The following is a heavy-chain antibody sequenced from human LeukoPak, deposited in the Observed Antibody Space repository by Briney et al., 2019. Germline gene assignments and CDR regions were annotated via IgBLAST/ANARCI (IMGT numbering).Heavy chain of an antibody. CDR3: ARADGGSGDY. CDR2: INAGNGNT. V-gene: IGHV1-3*01. D-gene: IGHD2-15*01. CDR1: GYTFTSYA. J-gene: IGHJ4*02. Sequence: ASVTVSCTASGYTFTSYAMHWVRQAPGQRLEWMGWINAGNGNTKYSQKFQGRVTITRDTSASTAYMELSSLRSKDTAVYYCARADGGSGDYWGQGTLVTVSS.